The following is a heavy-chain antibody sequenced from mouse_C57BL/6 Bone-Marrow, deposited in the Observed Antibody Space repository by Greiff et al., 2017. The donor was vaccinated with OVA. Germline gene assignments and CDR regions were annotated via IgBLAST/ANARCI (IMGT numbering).Heavy chain of an antibody. D-gene: IGHD2-12*01. CDR1: GYTFTSYW. CDR2: IDPSDSYT. Sequence: VQLQQPGAELVMPGASVKLSCKASGYTFTSYWMHWVKQRPGQGLAWIGEIDPSDSYTNYNQKFKGKSTLTVDKSSSTAYMQLSSLTSEDSAVYYCAREGYYYYYAMDYWGQGTSVTVSS. CDR3: AREGYYYYYAMDY. J-gene: IGHJ4*01. V-gene: IGHV1-69*01.